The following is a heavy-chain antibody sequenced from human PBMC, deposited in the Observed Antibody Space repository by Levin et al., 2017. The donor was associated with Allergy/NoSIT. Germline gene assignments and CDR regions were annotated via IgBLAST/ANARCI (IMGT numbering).Heavy chain of an antibody. CDR3: ARDRVVPAATHGPFDP. V-gene: IGHV3-33*01. CDR2: IWYDGSNK. Sequence: HPGGSLRLSCAASGFTFSSYGMHWVRQAPGKGLEWVAVIWYDGSNKYYADSVKGRFTISRDNSKNTLYLQMNSLRAEDTAVYYCARDRVVPAATHGPFDPWGQGTLVTVSS. D-gene: IGHD2-2*01. J-gene: IGHJ5*02. CDR1: GFTFSSYG.